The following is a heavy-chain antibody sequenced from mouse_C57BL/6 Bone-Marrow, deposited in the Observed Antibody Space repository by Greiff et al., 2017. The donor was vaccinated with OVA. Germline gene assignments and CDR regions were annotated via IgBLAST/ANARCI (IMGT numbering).Heavy chain of an antibody. Sequence: QVQLQQSGAELVRPGASVKLSCKASGYTFTSYGISWVKQRTGQGLEWIGEIYPRSGNTYYNEKFKGKATINADKSTSTAYMELRSLTSEDSAVSFREELRRYFDVWGTGTTVTVSS. V-gene: IGHV1-81*01. CDR2: IYPRSGNT. D-gene: IGHD1-1*01. J-gene: IGHJ1*03. CDR3: EELRRYFDV. CDR1: GYTFTSYG.